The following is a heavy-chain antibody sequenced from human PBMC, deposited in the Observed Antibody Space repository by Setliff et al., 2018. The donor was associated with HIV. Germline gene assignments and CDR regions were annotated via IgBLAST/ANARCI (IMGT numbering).Heavy chain of an antibody. J-gene: IGHJ4*02. CDR3: AWGILTGYLYYSDY. D-gene: IGHD3-9*01. V-gene: IGHV3-15*01. Sequence: PSETLSLTCTVSGDSISNYYWSWVRQTPGKGLEWVGRVKSKTDGGTTDYAAPVKGRFIISRDDSKNTLYLQMNSLKTEDTAVYYCAWGILTGYLYYSDYWGQGSLVTVSS. CDR2: VKSKTDGGTT. CDR1: GDSISNYY.